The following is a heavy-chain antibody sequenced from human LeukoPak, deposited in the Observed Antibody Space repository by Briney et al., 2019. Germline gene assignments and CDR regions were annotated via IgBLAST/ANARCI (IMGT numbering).Heavy chain of an antibody. CDR3: TRQALDYYYMDV. CDR2: IGSKANSYAT. V-gene: IGHV3-73*01. CDR1: GFTFSGSA. J-gene: IGHJ6*03. Sequence: PGGSLRLSCAASGFTFSGSAMHWDRQASGRGLEWVGRIGSKANSYATAYAASVKGRFTISRDDSKNTAYLQMNSLKTEDTAVYYCTRQALDYYYMDVWGKGTTVTVSS.